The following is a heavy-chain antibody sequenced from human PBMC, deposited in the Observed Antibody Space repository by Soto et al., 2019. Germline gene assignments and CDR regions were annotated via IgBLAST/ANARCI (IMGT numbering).Heavy chain of an antibody. V-gene: IGHV3-7*05. CDR3: ARSNGSAFDY. CDR1: GFIFSSYW. Sequence: GGSLRLSCVGSGFIFSSYWMSWVRQAPGKGLEWVANIKQDSSEKYYVDSVKGRFTISRDNAKNSLYLQMNSLRVEDTAVYYCARSNGSAFDYWGQGTLVTVSS. CDR2: IKQDSSEK. J-gene: IGHJ4*02. D-gene: IGHD3-10*01.